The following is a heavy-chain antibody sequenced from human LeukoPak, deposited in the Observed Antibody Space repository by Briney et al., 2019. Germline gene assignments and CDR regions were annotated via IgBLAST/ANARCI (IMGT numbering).Heavy chain of an antibody. CDR2: IDPDASAS. CDR3: ARDQYDTWSRRGNFDS. V-gene: IGHV3-74*01. D-gene: IGHD3-3*01. Sequence: PGGSLRLSCAASGFTFSSYWMHWVRQVPGEGLVWVSRIDPDASASTYADSVKGRFTISRDNTKNSLYLQMNSLRVEDTAVFYCARDQYDTWSRRGNFDSWGQGTLVIVSS. J-gene: IGHJ4*02. CDR1: GFTFSSYW.